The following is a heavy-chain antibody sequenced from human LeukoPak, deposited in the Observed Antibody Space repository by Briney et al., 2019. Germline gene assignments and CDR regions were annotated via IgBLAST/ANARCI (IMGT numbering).Heavy chain of an antibody. CDR1: GFTFSDYY. CDR2: ISSSSSHT. D-gene: IGHD6-13*01. CDR3: ARLGSIAAAGTPDY. J-gene: IGHJ4*02. Sequence: PRGSLRLSCAASGFTFSDYYMSWFRQAPGKGLEWVSYISSSSSHTTYADSVKGRFTISRDNARNSLSLQVNSLRADDTAVYYCARLGSIAAAGTPDYWGQGTLVTVSS. V-gene: IGHV3-11*06.